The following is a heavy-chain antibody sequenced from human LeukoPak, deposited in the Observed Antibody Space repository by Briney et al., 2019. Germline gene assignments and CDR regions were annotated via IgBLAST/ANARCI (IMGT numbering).Heavy chain of an antibody. V-gene: IGHV1-18*01. CDR3: ARSGSGYNPIDF. D-gene: IGHD5-12*01. CDR2: ISPYNDDT. CDR1: RYTFSSSG. J-gene: IGHJ4*02. Sequence: SDKVSCKPSRYTFSSSGISWVRQAPGQGREWMGWISPYNDDTRYEQTLQGRVTMTTDTSTSTVYMELRSLRSDDTAVYYCARSGSGYNPIDFWGQGTRVTVSS.